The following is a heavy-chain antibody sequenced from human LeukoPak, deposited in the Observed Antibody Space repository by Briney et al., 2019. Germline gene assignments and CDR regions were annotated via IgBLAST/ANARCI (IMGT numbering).Heavy chain of an antibody. CDR2: IYYSGST. D-gene: IGHD6-6*01. Sequence: SETLSLTCTVSGGSISSHYWSWIRQPPGKGLEWIGYIYYSGSTNYNPSLKSRVTISVDTSKNQFSLKLSSVTAADTAVYYCARVLTGSSSSDYYYYYMHVWGKGTTVTVSS. V-gene: IGHV4-59*11. CDR3: ARVLTGSSSSDYYYYYMHV. J-gene: IGHJ6*03. CDR1: GGSISSHY.